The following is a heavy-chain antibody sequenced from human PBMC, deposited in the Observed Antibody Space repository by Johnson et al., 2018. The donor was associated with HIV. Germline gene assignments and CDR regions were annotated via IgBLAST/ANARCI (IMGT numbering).Heavy chain of an antibody. CDR2: IWYDGSNK. J-gene: IGHJ3*02. D-gene: IGHD5-24*01. CDR3: AKWTRDGYNYVHAFDI. CDR1: GFTFSSYG. V-gene: IGHV3-30*02. Sequence: QMQLVESGGGVVQPGGSLRLSCAASGFTFSSYGMHWVRQAPGKGLEWVAAIWYDGSNKYYADSVKGRFTISRDNSKNTLYLQMNSLRAEDTAVYYCAKWTRDGYNYVHAFDIWGQGTMVTVSS.